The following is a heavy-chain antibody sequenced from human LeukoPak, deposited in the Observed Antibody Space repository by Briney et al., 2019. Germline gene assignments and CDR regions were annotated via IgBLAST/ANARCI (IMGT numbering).Heavy chain of an antibody. D-gene: IGHD3-3*01. CDR1: GYTLTELS. Sequence: ASVKVSCKVSGYTLTELSMHWVRQAPGKGLEWTGGFDPEDGETIYAQKFQGRVTMTEDTSTDTAYMELSSLRSEDTAVYYCASRDVLRFLEWHPLQAFDIWGQGTMVTVSS. CDR3: ASRDVLRFLEWHPLQAFDI. CDR2: FDPEDGET. V-gene: IGHV1-24*01. J-gene: IGHJ3*02.